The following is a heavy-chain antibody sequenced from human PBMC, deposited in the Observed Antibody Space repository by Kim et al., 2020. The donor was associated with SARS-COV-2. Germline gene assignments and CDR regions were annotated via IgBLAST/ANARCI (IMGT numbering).Heavy chain of an antibody. CDR3: AREVVVYYYEGGDAFDI. D-gene: IGHD3-22*01. V-gene: IGHV3-48*02. Sequence: VKGRFTTSRDNAKTSLYLQMNSLRDEDTAVYYCAREVVVYYYEGGDAFDIWGQGTMVTVSS. J-gene: IGHJ3*02.